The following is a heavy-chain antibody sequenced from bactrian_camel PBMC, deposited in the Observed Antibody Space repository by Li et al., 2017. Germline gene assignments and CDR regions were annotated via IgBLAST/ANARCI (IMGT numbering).Heavy chain of an antibody. Sequence: HVQLVESGGGLVQPGGSLMLSCAASGFTAGFGFSSYDMNWVRQSPGKGLDWVSSIYSEERSTFYADSVKGRFTISRDDAKNTVYLQMNSLKPEDTATYYCAAIADPRSRWTCPKRAEAEFGYWGQGTQVTVS. CDR2: IYSEERST. CDR1: GFTAGFGFSSYD. D-gene: IGHD6*01. V-gene: IGHV3-2*01. CDR3: AAIADPRSRWTCPKRAEAEFGY. J-gene: IGHJ6*01.